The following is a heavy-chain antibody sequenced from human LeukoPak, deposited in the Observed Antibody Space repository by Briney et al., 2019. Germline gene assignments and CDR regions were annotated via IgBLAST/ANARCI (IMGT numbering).Heavy chain of an antibody. V-gene: IGHV4-59*01. CDR2: IYYSGST. Sequence: PSETLSLTCTVSGGSISSYYWSWIRQPPGKGLEWIGYIYYSGSTNYNPSLKSRVTISVDTSKNQFSLKLSSVTAADTAVYYCARDKGYLAWFDPWGQGTLVTVSS. CDR1: GGSISSYY. CDR3: ARDKGYLAWFDP. D-gene: IGHD3-16*02. J-gene: IGHJ5*02.